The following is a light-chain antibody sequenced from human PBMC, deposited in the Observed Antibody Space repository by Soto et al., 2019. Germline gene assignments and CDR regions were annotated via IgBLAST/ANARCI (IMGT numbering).Light chain of an antibody. CDR3: QQYNNWPPLT. J-gene: IGKJ4*01. V-gene: IGKV3-15*01. CDR1: HSVSSN. Sequence: EIVMTQSPATLSVSPGERATLSCRASHSVSSNLAWYQQKPGQAPRLLIYAASTRATGIPARFSGSGSGTEFTLTISSLQSEDFAVYFCQQYNNWPPLTFGGGTKVDIK. CDR2: AAS.